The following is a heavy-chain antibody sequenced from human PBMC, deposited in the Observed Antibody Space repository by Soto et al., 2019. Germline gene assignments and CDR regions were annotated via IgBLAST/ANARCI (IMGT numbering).Heavy chain of an antibody. V-gene: IGHV1-46*01. D-gene: IGHD5-12*01. J-gene: IGHJ6*02. Sequence: ASVKVSCKASGYTFTSYYMHWVRQAPGQGLEWMGIINPSGGSTSYAQKFQGRVTMTRDTSTSTVYMELSSLRSEDTAVYYCASYSGYDLYYYYYGMDVWGQGTTVTVSS. CDR3: ASYSGYDLYYYYYGMDV. CDR1: GYTFTSYY. CDR2: INPSGGST.